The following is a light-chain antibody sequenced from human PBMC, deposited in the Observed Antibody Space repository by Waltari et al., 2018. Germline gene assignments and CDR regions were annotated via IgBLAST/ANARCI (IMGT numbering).Light chain of an antibody. Sequence: QSALTQPASVSGSPGQSITISCTGSSSDVGRYNFVSWYQQHPGKAPKLRIFDVTDRPSGVSDRFSGSKSGNTASLTISGLQPEDEADYYCSSHTTSSTLVFGGGTRVTVL. CDR3: SSHTTSSTLV. CDR1: SSDVGRYNF. J-gene: IGLJ2*01. CDR2: DVT. V-gene: IGLV2-14*03.